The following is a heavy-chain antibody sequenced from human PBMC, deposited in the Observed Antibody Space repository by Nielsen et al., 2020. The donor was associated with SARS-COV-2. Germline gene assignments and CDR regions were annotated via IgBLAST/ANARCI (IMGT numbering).Heavy chain of an antibody. D-gene: IGHD3-3*01. V-gene: IGHV3-9*01. J-gene: IGHJ3*02. CDR1: GFSFNEYA. CDR2: ISRDSGSI. Sequence: SLKISCAASGFSFNEYAMYWVRQAPGKGLEWVSGISRDSGSIDYVDSVKGRFTISRDNAKNSLYLQMNSLRAEDTAVYYCARDRYYDFWSGSPAGDAFDIWGQGTMVTVSS. CDR3: ARDRYYDFWSGSPAGDAFDI.